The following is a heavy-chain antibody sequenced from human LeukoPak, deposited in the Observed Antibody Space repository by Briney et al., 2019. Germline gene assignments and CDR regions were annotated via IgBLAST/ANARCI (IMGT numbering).Heavy chain of an antibody. CDR1: GYTFTTYY. J-gene: IGHJ4*02. CDR2: INPSGGST. D-gene: IGHD5-18*01. Sequence: ASVKVSCKTSGYTFTTYYIHWVRQAPGQGLEWMGIINPSGGSTSYAQKFQGRVTITADKSTSTAYMELSSLRSEDTAVYYCAREVDTAMYDYWGQGTLVTVSS. CDR3: AREVDTAMYDY. V-gene: IGHV1-46*01.